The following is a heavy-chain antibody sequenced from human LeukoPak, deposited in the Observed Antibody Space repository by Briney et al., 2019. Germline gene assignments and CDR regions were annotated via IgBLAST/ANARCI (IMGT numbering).Heavy chain of an antibody. Sequence: GGSLRLSCAASGFTFDDYTMHWVRQAPGKGLEWVSLISWDGGSTYYADSVKGRFTISRDNSKNTLYLQMGSLRAEDMAVYYCARGYCSSTSCYFGYYYYMDVWGKGTTVTVSS. CDR2: ISWDGGST. D-gene: IGHD2-2*01. CDR3: ARGYCSSTSCYFGYYYYMDV. J-gene: IGHJ6*03. V-gene: IGHV3-43*01. CDR1: GFTFDDYT.